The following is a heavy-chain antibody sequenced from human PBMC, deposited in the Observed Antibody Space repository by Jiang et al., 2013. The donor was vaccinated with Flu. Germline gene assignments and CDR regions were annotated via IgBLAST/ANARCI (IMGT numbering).Heavy chain of an antibody. CDR3: ATYRDLGRDYYVMDV. CDR2: IYNSGTT. J-gene: IGHJ6*02. V-gene: IGHV4-39*01. CDR1: GASISNGSYY. D-gene: IGHD3-16*02. Sequence: GPGLVKPSETLSLTCSVSGASISNGSYYWGWIRQPPGKGLEWTGCIYNSGTTYYNPSLKSRVTIDVDTSRNQFSLRLSSVTAADTAVYYCATYRDLGRDYYVMDVWGQGTTVTVSS.